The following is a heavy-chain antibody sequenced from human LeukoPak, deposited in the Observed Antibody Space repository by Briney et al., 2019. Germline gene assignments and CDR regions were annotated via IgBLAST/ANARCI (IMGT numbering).Heavy chain of an antibody. Sequence: SETLSLTCTVSGGSISSYYWSWIRQPPGKGLEWIGYIYYSGSTNYNPSLKSRVPISVDTSKNQFSLKLSSVTAADTAVYYCATTSGYGSGTALGYWGRGTLVTVSS. CDR1: GGSISSYY. D-gene: IGHD3-10*01. J-gene: IGHJ4*02. V-gene: IGHV4-59*01. CDR2: IYYSGST. CDR3: ATTSGYGSGTALGY.